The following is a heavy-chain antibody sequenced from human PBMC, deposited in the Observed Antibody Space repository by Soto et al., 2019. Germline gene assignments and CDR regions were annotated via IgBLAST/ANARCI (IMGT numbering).Heavy chain of an antibody. CDR3: TRLRARGDDYHSPPYDLDY. CDR2: VKTRSYSYAT. CDR1: GFTFSGSA. Sequence: EVQLVESGGGLVRPGESVTLSCAASGFTFSGSAIHWVRQASGKGLEWIGRVKTRSYSYATAYTASVEGRFTITRDDSKNTAYLQRNRLKTEDTAVYSCTRLRARGDDYHSPPYDLDYWGQGTLVTVSS. D-gene: IGHD5-12*01. J-gene: IGHJ4*02. V-gene: IGHV3-73*02.